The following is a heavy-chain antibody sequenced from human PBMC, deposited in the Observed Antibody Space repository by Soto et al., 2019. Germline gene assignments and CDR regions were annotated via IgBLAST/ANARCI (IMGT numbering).Heavy chain of an antibody. Sequence: ASVKVSCKASAYTFTGYYMHWVRQAPGQGLEWMGWINPNSGGTNYAQKFQGWVTMTRDTSISTAYMELSRLRSDDTAVYYCARSLPWIAHFDYWGQGTLVTVSS. J-gene: IGHJ4*02. D-gene: IGHD2-21*01. V-gene: IGHV1-2*04. CDR1: AYTFTGYY. CDR2: INPNSGGT. CDR3: ARSLPWIAHFDY.